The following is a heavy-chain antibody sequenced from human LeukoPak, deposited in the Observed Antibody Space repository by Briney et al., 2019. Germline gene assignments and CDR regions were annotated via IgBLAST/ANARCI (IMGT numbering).Heavy chain of an antibody. CDR3: ARYMISGVVSLSCFEY. CDR1: GFSVSSSY. CDR2: IYAGGDT. J-gene: IGHJ4*02. V-gene: IGHV3-66*02. D-gene: IGHD3/OR15-3a*01. Sequence: GGSLRLSYAASGFSVSSSYVSWVRQAPGKGLEWVSVIYAGGDTYYADSVKGRFTISRDNSRNTVYLQMTSLRAEDTAVYYCARYMISGVVSLSCFEYWGQGTLVTVSS.